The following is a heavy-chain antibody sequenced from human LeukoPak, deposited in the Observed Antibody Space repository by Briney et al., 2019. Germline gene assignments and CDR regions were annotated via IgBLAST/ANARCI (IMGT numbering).Heavy chain of an antibody. CDR1: GYTFTNYW. Sequence: GESLKIPCKGSGYTFTNYWIGWVRQMPGKGLEWMGIVYPGDSDARYSPSFQGQVTFSADKSISTAYLQWSSLKASDTAIYYCARKHDYGDFPFDYWGQGTLVTVSS. CDR3: ARKHDYGDFPFDY. CDR2: VYPGDSDA. D-gene: IGHD4-17*01. V-gene: IGHV5-51*01. J-gene: IGHJ4*02.